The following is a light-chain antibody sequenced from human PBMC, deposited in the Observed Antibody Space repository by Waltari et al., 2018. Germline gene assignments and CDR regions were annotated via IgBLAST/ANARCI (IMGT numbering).Light chain of an antibody. V-gene: IGLV3-1*01. CDR1: RLGDKY. CDR3: QAWGDSVAV. CDR2: QDD. J-gene: IGLJ2*01. Sequence: SYELTQPPSVSVFPGQTASIACSGDRLGDKYTFWSQRKPGKSRQLLMFQDDRRPSGIPERFSGSNAGNTATLTISGTQAMDEADYYCQAWGDSVAVFGGGTKLTVL.